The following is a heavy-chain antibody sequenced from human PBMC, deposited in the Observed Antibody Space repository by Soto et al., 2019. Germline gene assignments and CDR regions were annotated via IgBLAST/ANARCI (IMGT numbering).Heavy chain of an antibody. Sequence: VQLVESGGGVVQPGRSLRLSCAASGFTFSSYGMHWVRQAPGKGLEWVAVIWYDGSNKYYADSVKGRFTISRDNSKNTLYLQMSSLRAEDTAVYYCARDGYCSGGSCYSVPVFDYWGQGTLVTVSS. CDR2: IWYDGSNK. CDR1: GFTFSSYG. D-gene: IGHD2-15*01. V-gene: IGHV3-33*01. J-gene: IGHJ4*02. CDR3: ARDGYCSGGSCYSVPVFDY.